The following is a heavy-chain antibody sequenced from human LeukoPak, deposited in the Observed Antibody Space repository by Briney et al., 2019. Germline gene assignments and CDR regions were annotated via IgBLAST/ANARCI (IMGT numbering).Heavy chain of an antibody. J-gene: IGHJ5*02. Sequence: PGGSLRLSCAASGFTFSSYWMHWVRQAPGKGLVWVSRINSDGSSTSYADSVKGRFTISRDNAKNSLYLQMNSLRAEDTAVYYCARGQGGYAGMDWFDPWGQGTLVTVSS. V-gene: IGHV3-74*01. CDR1: GFTFSSYW. D-gene: IGHD5-12*01. CDR2: INSDGSST. CDR3: ARGQGGYAGMDWFDP.